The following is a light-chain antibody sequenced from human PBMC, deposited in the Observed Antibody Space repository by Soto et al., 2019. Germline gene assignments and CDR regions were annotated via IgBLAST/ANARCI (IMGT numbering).Light chain of an antibody. CDR3: QQYDTFPRT. J-gene: IGKJ1*01. CDR2: GAS. CDR1: QSLSSNY. V-gene: IGKV3-20*01. Sequence: EIVLTQSPGTLSLSPGDRATLSCRASQSLSSNYLAWYQQKGGQAPRLLIYGASNKATDIPDRFSGGGPGTEFALPITRLEHADFAVYFCQQYDTFPRTFGQGTKVEIQ.